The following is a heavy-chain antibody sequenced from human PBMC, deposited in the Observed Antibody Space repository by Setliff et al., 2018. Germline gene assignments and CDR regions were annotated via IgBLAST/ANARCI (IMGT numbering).Heavy chain of an antibody. Sequence: SETLTLTCTVSGVTISSGVYSWRCIRQPPGQGLEWIGKINHSGSTHYNPSLKSRVTISVDTSKNQLSLKLSSVTAADTAVYYCARGHKGVWGSYRPGFDYWGQGTLVTVSS. D-gene: IGHD3-16*02. J-gene: IGHJ4*02. V-gene: IGHV4-39*07. CDR3: ARGHKGVWGSYRPGFDY. CDR2: INHSGST. CDR1: GVTISSGVYS.